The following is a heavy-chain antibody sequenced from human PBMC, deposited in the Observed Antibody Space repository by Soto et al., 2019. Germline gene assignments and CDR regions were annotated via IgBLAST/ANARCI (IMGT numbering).Heavy chain of an antibody. CDR2: ITITGDTT. Sequence: EVQLVESKGGLVQPGGTLRLSCEATGFIFTSSDMSWVRQAPGKGLEWISSITITGDTTHYADSVKGRFTISRDNSRNPVFLQMNSLGVDDTAVYYWGKGGAGDHGYWGQGTLVAVSS. J-gene: IGHJ4*02. D-gene: IGHD2-21*02. CDR3: GKGGAGDHGY. V-gene: IGHV3-23*04. CDR1: GFIFTSSD.